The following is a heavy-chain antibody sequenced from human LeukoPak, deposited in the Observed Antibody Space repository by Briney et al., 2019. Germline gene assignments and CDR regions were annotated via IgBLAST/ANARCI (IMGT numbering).Heavy chain of an antibody. CDR1: GLSITRPYY. V-gene: IGHV4-38-2*02. CDR2: TSHRDSP. CDR3: ARDFGETALPNWFDP. D-gene: IGHD3-16*01. Sequence: SETLSLTCSVSGLSITRPYYWGWIRQSPGKGLEWIGSTSHRDSPYYNPSLESRVTISLDTSKNQFSLKMTSVTAADTAVYYCARDFGETALPNWFDPWGQGTLVIVTS. J-gene: IGHJ5*02.